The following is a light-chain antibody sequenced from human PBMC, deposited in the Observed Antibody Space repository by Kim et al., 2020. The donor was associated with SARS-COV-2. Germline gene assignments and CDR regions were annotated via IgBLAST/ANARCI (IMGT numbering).Light chain of an antibody. J-gene: IGKJ5*01. Sequence: LAPGESATLSCKASQSVSSYLAWYQQKPGQAPRLLIYEASSRAPGIPARFSGRGSVTDFTLTISSLEPEDFAIYYCQHRGNWPPTFGQGTRLEIK. CDR3: QHRGNWPPT. CDR2: EAS. CDR1: QSVSSY. V-gene: IGKV3-11*01.